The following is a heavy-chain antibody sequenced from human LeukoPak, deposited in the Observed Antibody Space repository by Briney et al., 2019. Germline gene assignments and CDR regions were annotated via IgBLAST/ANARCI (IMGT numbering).Heavy chain of an antibody. D-gene: IGHD6-6*01. CDR3: ASSSIAASFDVYYYYMDV. Sequence: GAPVKVSCKASGGTFSSYAISWVRQAPGQGLEWMGGIIPIFGTANYAQKFQGRVTITTDESTSTAYMELSSLRSEDPAVYYCASSSIAASFDVYYYYMDVWGKGTTVTVSS. V-gene: IGHV1-69*05. CDR2: IIPIFGTA. J-gene: IGHJ6*03. CDR1: GGTFSSYA.